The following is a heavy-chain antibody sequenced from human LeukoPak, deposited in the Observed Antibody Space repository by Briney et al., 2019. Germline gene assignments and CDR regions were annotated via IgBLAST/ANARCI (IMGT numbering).Heavy chain of an antibody. J-gene: IGHJ4*02. V-gene: IGHV4-59*12. Sequence: SETLSLTCTVSGGSISSYYWSWIRQPPGKGLEWIGYIYYSGSTNYNPSLKSRVTISVDTSKNQFSLKLSSVTAADTAVYYCAREGAYSSSGDYWGQGTLVTVSS. D-gene: IGHD6-13*01. CDR3: AREGAYSSSGDY. CDR2: IYYSGST. CDR1: GGSISSYY.